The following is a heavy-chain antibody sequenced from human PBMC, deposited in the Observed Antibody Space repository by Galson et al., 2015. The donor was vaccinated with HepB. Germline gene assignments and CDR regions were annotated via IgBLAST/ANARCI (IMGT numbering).Heavy chain of an antibody. CDR2: ISYDGSNK. V-gene: IGHV3-30*04. CDR3: AKGVQVGATIH. CDR1: GFTFSSYA. D-gene: IGHD1-26*01. Sequence: SLRLSCAASGFTFSSYAMHWVRQAPGKGLEWVAVISYDGSNKYYADSVKGRFTISRDNSKNTLYLQMNSLRAEDTAVYYCAKGVQVGATIHWGQGTLVTVSS. J-gene: IGHJ4*02.